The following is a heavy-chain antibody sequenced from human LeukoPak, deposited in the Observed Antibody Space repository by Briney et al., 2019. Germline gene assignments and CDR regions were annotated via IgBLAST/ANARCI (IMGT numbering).Heavy chain of an antibody. CDR1: GYTFTGYD. D-gene: IGHD4-17*01. CDR2: INPNSGGT. CDR3: ARTVTTSLYYFDY. Sequence: ASVRVSCKASGYTFTGYDMHWVRQAPGQGLEWMGWINPNSGGTNYAQKFQGRVTMTRDTPISTAYMELSRLRSDDTAVYCCARTVTTSLYYFDYWGQGTLVTVSS. V-gene: IGHV1-2*02. J-gene: IGHJ4*02.